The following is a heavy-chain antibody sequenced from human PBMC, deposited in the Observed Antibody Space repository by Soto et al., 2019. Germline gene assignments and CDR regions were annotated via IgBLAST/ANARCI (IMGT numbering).Heavy chain of an antibody. J-gene: IGHJ6*02. V-gene: IGHV1-69*06. Sequence: QEELVQSGAEVKKPGSSVNVSCKASGGTFASYSITWVRQVPGQRLEWMGEIIPLLRTVNYAQKFQGRLTITGERSTSTVYMALSSLRSDDTAVYYCARDPVDLFGYMDVWGHGTTVTVS. CDR3: ARDPVDLFGYMDV. CDR2: IIPLLRTV. CDR1: GGTFASYS. D-gene: IGHD6-25*01.